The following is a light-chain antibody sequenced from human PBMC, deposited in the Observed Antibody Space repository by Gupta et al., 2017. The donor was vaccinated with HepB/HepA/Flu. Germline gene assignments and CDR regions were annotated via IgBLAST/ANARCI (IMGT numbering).Light chain of an antibody. CDR3: QQDHYLFT. Sequence: EIVMTQSPATLSASPGERATLSCRASQSISSNLAWYQQKPGQAPRLIIYGASNRATGIPDRFSGSGCGKEFTLTSSSLQYEDFAVYYWQQDHYLFTFGQGTQLEIK. V-gene: IGKV3-15*01. CDR1: QSISSN. J-gene: IGKJ5*01. CDR2: GAS.